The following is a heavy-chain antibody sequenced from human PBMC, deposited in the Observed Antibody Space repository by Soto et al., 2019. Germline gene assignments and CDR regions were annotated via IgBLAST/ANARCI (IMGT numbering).Heavy chain of an antibody. CDR3: ARVTDYSNYWSPSLCGNWFDP. J-gene: IGHJ5*02. V-gene: IGHV1-18*01. CDR1: GYTFTSYG. D-gene: IGHD4-4*01. CDR2: ISAYNGST. Sequence: ASVKVSCKASGYTFTSYGISWVRQAPGQGLEWMGWISAYNGSTNYAQKLQGRVTMTTDTSTSTAYMELRSLRSDDTAVYYCARVTDYSNYWSPSLCGNWFDPWGQGTLVTVSS.